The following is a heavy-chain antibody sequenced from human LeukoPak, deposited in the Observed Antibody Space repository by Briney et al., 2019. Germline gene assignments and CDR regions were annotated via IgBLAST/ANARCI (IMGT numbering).Heavy chain of an antibody. D-gene: IGHD3-22*01. CDR2: IYTSGST. CDR1: GGSISSYY. Sequence: PSETLSLTCTVSGGSISSYYWSWIRQPAGQGLEWIGRIYTSGSTNYNPSLKSRVTMSVDTSKSQFSLKLSSVTAADTAVYYCASGDNTYDSSGYYYENLDYWGQGTLVTVSS. J-gene: IGHJ4*02. CDR3: ASGDNTYDSSGYYYENLDY. V-gene: IGHV4-4*07.